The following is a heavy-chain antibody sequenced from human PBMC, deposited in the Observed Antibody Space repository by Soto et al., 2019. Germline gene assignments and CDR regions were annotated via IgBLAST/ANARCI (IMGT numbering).Heavy chain of an antibody. CDR2: MNPKSGGA. CDR3: TRENIENSDGIYDGCDI. D-gene: IGHD5-18*01. Sequence: GASVKVSCKTSGYTFTDYYTHWVRQAPGQGLEWMGWMNPKSGGAYFAQKFQGRVTLTRDTSIGTAYIEVNSLTSDDTAVYFCTRENIENSDGIYDGCDIWGQGTTVTVSS. V-gene: IGHV1-2*02. CDR1: GYTFTDYY. J-gene: IGHJ3*02.